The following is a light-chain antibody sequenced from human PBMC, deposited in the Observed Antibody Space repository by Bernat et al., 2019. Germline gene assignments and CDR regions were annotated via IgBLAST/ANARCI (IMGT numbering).Light chain of an antibody. V-gene: IGKV1-9*01. Sequence: DIQLTQSPSFLSASVGDRVTITCRASQVIGTYLAWYHQQPGKAPQLLIYGASTLQSGVQSRFSGSGSGTEFTLTISSLQPEDSATYYCQQLDNFPITFGQGTRLEIK. CDR2: GAS. CDR1: QVIGTY. J-gene: IGKJ5*01. CDR3: QQLDNFPIT.